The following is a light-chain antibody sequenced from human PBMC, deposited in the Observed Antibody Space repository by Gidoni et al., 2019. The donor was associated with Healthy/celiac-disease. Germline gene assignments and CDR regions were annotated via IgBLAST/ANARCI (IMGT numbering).Light chain of an antibody. J-gene: IGKJ4*01. CDR3: QQYGSSPLT. Sequence: EIVLPQSPGTLSLSPGARATLACRASQSVSSSYLAWYQQKPGQAPRLLIYSASSRATGIPDRFSGSGSGTDFTLTISRLEPEDFAVYYCQQYGSSPLTFGGGTKVEIK. CDR1: QSVSSSY. V-gene: IGKV3-20*01. CDR2: SAS.